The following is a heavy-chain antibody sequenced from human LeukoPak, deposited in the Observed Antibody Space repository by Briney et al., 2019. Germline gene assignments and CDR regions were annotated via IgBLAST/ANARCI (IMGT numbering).Heavy chain of an antibody. J-gene: IGHJ4*02. CDR2: IESSGHT. V-gene: IGHV4-4*09. Sequence: SQTLSPTCTVSGTSIITSYWSWIRQFPGNGLEWIGFIESSGHTDSNPSLSGRVTISIDTSKNQFFLRLTSVTAADTAVYYCAKGFYDSRLNSNPFDFWGRGTLVTVSS. CDR3: AKGFYDSRLNSNPFDF. D-gene: IGHD5/OR15-5a*01. CDR1: GTSIITSY.